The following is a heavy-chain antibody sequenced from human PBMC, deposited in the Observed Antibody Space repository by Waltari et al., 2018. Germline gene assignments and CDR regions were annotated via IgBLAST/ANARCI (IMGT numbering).Heavy chain of an antibody. J-gene: IGHJ4*02. D-gene: IGHD1-26*01. CDR3: VREGWEPTAPDS. CDR1: GFTFSSYW. V-gene: IGHV3-74*01. CDR2: INGDGTSA. Sequence: EVHLVESGGGLVQSGGSLRLSCAASGFTFSSYWMHWVRQAPGKGLVWVSRINGDGTSASYADSVKGRFTIFRDNAKNTVSLQMNRLSAEDSARYFCVREGWEPTAPDSWGQGALVTVSS.